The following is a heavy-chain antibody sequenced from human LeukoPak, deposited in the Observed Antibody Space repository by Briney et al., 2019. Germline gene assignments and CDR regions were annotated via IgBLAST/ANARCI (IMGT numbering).Heavy chain of an antibody. D-gene: IGHD4-17*01. V-gene: IGHV3-23*01. CDR2: ISGSGGST. J-gene: IGHJ3*02. CDR1: GFTFSSYA. CDR3: ARVRYGDFDAFDI. Sequence: TGGSLRLSCAASGFTFSSYAMSWVRQAPGKGLEWVSAISGSGGSTYYADSVKGRFTISRDNSKNTLYLQMNSLRAEDTAVYYCARVRYGDFDAFDIWGQGTMVTVSS.